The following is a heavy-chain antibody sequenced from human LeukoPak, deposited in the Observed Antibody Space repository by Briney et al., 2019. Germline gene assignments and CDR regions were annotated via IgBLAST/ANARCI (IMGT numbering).Heavy chain of an antibody. CDR3: AREGNGYAFDW. CDR2: INHSGST. Sequence: SETLSLTCAVYGGSFSGYYWSWIRQPPGKGLEWIGEINHSGSTNYNPSLKSRVTISVDTSKNQFSLKLSSVTAADTAVYYCAREGNGYAFDWWGQGTLVTVSS. D-gene: IGHD3-3*01. CDR1: GGSFSGYY. J-gene: IGHJ4*02. V-gene: IGHV4-34*01.